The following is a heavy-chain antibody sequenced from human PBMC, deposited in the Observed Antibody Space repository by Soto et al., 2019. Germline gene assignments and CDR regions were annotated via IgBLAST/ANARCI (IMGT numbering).Heavy chain of an antibody. CDR1: GGSVSSGDYY. CDR3: ARSPRGGALTRLAT. J-gene: IGHJ5*02. V-gene: IGHV4-61*08. Sequence: QVQLQESGPGLVKPSETLSLTCTVSGGSVSSGDYYWSWIRQPPGEGLEWIGNVYYSGSTNYNPSLKGPGTRXTXTXXTQFSLKLTSVTAADTAVYYCARSPRGGALTRLATWGQGTLVTVSS. CDR2: VYYSGST. D-gene: IGHD1-26*01.